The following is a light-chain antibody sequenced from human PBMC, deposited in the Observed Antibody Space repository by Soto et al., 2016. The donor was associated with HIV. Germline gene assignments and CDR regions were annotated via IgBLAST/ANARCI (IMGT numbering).Light chain of an antibody. J-gene: IGLJ2*01. Sequence: SYELTQPPSVSVSPGQTARITCSGDALPRQYAYWYQQKPGQAPMLVISTDNERPSGIPERFSGSSSGTTVTLIISGVQAEDEADYYCQSADASGTYRVFGGGTKLTVL. CDR2: TDN. CDR1: ALPRQY. CDR3: QSADASGTYRV. V-gene: IGLV3-25*03.